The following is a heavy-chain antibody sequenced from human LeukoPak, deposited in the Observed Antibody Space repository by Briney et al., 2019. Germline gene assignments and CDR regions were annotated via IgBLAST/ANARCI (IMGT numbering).Heavy chain of an antibody. D-gene: IGHD4-23*01. V-gene: IGHV1-58*01. CDR3: AAGYGGSTDFDY. Sequence: SVKVSCKASGFTFTSSAVQWARQARGQRLEWIGWIVVGSGNTNYAQEFQERVTITRDMSTSTAYMELSSLRSEDTAVYYCAAGYGGSTDFDYWGQGTLVTVSS. CDR2: IVVGSGNT. CDR1: GFTFTSSA. J-gene: IGHJ4*02.